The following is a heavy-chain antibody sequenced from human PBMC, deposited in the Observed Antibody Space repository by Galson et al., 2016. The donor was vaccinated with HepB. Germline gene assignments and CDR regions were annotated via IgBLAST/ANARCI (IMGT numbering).Heavy chain of an antibody. Sequence: SLRLSCAASGFSFSRHSMNWVRQAPGKGLEWVAYINDRSRSIFYAASVKGRFTISRDNSKNTLYLQMNSLRAEDTAVYLCTKDVGPIFYDYWGQGTLVTVSS. J-gene: IGHJ4*02. CDR3: TKDVGPIFYDY. V-gene: IGHV3-48*01. CDR2: INDRSRSI. CDR1: GFSFSRHS. D-gene: IGHD1-26*01.